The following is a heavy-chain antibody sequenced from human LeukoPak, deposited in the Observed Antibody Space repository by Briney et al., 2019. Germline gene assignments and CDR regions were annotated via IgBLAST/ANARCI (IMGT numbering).Heavy chain of an antibody. CDR2: IHTSGRT. V-gene: IGHV4-4*07. CDR3: ARDSDSRYGGWFDP. Sequence: TTSETLSLTCTVSGGSISSYYWSWIRQPPGKGLEWIGRIHTSGRTNYNPSLKSRATISVDTSKNQFSLKLSSVTAADTAVYYCARDSDSRYGGWFDPWGQGTLVTVSS. J-gene: IGHJ5*02. D-gene: IGHD4-23*01. CDR1: GGSISSYY.